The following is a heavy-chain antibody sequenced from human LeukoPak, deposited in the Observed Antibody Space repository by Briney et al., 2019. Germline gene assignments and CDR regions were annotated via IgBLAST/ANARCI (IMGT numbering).Heavy chain of an antibody. Sequence: GGSLRLSCAASGFTFSSYGMHGVRRAPGKGLEWVAVISYDGTNKYYADSVKGRFTISRDNSKNTLYLQMNSLRAEDTAVYNCARATYYYDDSGYPAYWGQGTLVTVSS. CDR1: GFTFSSYG. D-gene: IGHD3-22*01. CDR3: ARATYYYDDSGYPAY. CDR2: ISYDGTNK. J-gene: IGHJ4*02. V-gene: IGHV3-30*03.